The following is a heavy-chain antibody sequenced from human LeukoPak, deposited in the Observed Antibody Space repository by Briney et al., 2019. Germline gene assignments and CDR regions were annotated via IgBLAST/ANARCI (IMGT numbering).Heavy chain of an antibody. J-gene: IGHJ4*02. V-gene: IGHV4-39*01. CDR3: ARYRYCSSTSCPYYFDY. CDR2: NYYSGST. Sequence: SETLSLTWTVSGGSISSSTYYWGWIRQPPGKGLEWIGSNYYSGSTYYNPSRKSGVTTSVDTSKNQCSLQLSSVTAADTAVYFCARYRYCSSTSCPYYFDYWGQGTLVTVSS. CDR1: GGSISSSTYY. D-gene: IGHD2-2*01.